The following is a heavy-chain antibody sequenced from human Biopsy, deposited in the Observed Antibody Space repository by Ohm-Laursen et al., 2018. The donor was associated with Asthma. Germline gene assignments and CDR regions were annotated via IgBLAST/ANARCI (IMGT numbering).Heavy chain of an antibody. CDR2: INSVFGTT. J-gene: IGHJ4*02. V-gene: IGHV1-69*13. CDR3: ARKAGSCISRTCYSLDF. D-gene: IGHD2-2*01. Sequence: SVKVSCKSPGGTFNTYVIGRVRQAPGQGLEWMGGINSVFGTTTYPQKFQDRVTITADDSTSTVYMELSSLRSEDTAVYYCARKAGSCISRTCYSLDFWGQGTLVTVSS. CDR1: GGTFNTYV.